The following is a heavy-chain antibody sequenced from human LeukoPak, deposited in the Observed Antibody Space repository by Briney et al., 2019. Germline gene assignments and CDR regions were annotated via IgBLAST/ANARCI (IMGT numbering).Heavy chain of an antibody. J-gene: IGHJ6*02. D-gene: IGHD3-16*02. Sequence: SETLSLTCTVSGGSISSHYWSWIRQPPGKGLEWIAYIYYSGITNFNPSLKSRVTISVDTSKNQFSLKLNSVTAADTAVYYCTRHDAVPVIGHGMGVWGQGTTVTVSS. V-gene: IGHV4-59*08. CDR1: GGSISSHY. CDR3: TRHDAVPVIGHGMGV. CDR2: IYYSGIT.